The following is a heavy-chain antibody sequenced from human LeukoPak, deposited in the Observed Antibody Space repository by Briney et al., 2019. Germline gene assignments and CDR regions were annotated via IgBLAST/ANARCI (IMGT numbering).Heavy chain of an antibody. CDR2: INQDGSEK. V-gene: IGHV3-7*03. CDR3: VRGRGWLDS. J-gene: IGHJ5*01. Sequence: GGSLRLSCLGSGFTFSVYWMTWVRQAPGKGLEWVANINQDGSEKEYVESVKGRFIISRDNAKNSLCQQMNSLRGEDTAVYYCVRGRGWLDSWGQGTLVTVSS. CDR1: GFTFSVYW. D-gene: IGHD3-10*01.